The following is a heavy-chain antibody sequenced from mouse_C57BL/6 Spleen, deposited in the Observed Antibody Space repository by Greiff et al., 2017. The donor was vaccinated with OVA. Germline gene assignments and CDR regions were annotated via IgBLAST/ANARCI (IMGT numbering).Heavy chain of an antibody. CDR3: ARGGNYYFDY. J-gene: IGHJ2*01. D-gene: IGHD2-1*01. CDR1: GYAFSSSW. Sequence: QVQLKQSGPELVKPGASVKISCKASGYAFSSSWMNWVKQRPGKGLEWIGRIYPGDGDTNYNGKFKGKATLTADTSSSTAYMQLSSLTSEDSAVYFCARGGNYYFDYWGQGTTLTVSS. CDR2: IYPGDGDT. V-gene: IGHV1-82*01.